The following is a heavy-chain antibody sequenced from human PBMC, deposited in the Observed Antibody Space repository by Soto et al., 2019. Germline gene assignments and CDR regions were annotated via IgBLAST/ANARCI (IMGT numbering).Heavy chain of an antibody. CDR2: IYYSGST. D-gene: IGHD5-18*01. V-gene: IGHV4-31*03. Sequence: QVQLQESGPGLVKPSQTLSLTCTVSGGSISSVGYYWSRIRQHPGKGMEWIGYIYYSGSTYYNPSLKSRVTISVDTSKNQCSLKLSSVTAADTAVYYCARSVDTDPSNWFDPWGQGTLVTVSS. J-gene: IGHJ5*02. CDR1: GGSISSVGYY. CDR3: ARSVDTDPSNWFDP.